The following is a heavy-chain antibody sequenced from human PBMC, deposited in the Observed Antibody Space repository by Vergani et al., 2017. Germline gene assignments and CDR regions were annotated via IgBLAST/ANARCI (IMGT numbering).Heavy chain of an antibody. J-gene: IGHJ4*02. Sequence: EVQLVESGGGLVQPGRSLRLSCAASGFTFDDYAMHWVRQAPGKGLEWVSGISWNGGSIGYADSVTGRFTISRDNAKNSLYLQMSSLRAEDTALYYCAKLSGSYYTPPSYYFDYWGQGTLVTVSS. CDR3: AKLSGSYYTPPSYYFDY. CDR2: ISWNGGSI. CDR1: GFTFDDYA. V-gene: IGHV3-9*01. D-gene: IGHD3-10*01.